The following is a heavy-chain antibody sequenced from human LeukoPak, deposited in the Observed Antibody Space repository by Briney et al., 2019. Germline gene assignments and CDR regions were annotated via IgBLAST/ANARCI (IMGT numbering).Heavy chain of an antibody. V-gene: IGHV3-74*01. CDR3: ASGGIYYGAAFDF. D-gene: IGHD1-26*01. J-gene: IGHJ4*02. CDR2: INSDGSST. CDR1: GFTFSSYW. Sequence: PGGSLRLSCAASGFTFSSYWMHWVRQAPGKGLVWVSRINSDGSSTSYADSVKGRFTISRDNAKNTLYLQMNSLRAEDTALYYCASGGIYYGAAFDFWGQGTLVTVSS.